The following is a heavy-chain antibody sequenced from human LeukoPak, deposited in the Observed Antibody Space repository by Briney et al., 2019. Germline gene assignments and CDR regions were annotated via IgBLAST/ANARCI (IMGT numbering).Heavy chain of an antibody. CDR3: ARDRPITGYDAFDI. Sequence: AASVKASCKASGYTFTGYYMHWVRQAPGQGLEWMGWINPNSGGTNYAQKFQGRVTMTRDTSISTAYMELSRLRSDDTAVYYCARDRPITGYDAFDIWGQGTMVTVSS. V-gene: IGHV1-2*02. D-gene: IGHD1-20*01. J-gene: IGHJ3*02. CDR1: GYTFTGYY. CDR2: INPNSGGT.